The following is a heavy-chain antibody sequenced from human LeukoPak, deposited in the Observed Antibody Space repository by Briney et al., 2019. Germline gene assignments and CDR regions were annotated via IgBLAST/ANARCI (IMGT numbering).Heavy chain of an antibody. CDR3: ARGADCSSTSCYPPIYYFDY. J-gene: IGHJ4*02. CDR2: TYHSGST. V-gene: IGHV4-30-2*01. CDR1: GGSISSGGYS. D-gene: IGHD2-2*01. Sequence: SETLSLTCTVSGGSISSGGYSWSWIRQPPGKGLEWIGYTYHSGSTYYNPSLKSRVTISVDRSKNQFSLKLSSVTAADTAVYYCARGADCSSTSCYPPIYYFDYWGQGTLVTVSS.